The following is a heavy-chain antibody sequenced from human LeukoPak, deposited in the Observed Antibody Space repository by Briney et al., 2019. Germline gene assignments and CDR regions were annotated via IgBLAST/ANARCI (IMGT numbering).Heavy chain of an antibody. CDR1: GFTFSSYA. CDR3: AKDYDSSGYYFRGSLSGAFDI. D-gene: IGHD3-22*01. Sequence: GGSLRLSCAASGFTFSSYAMSWVRQAPGKGLEWVSAISGSGGSTYYADSVKGRFTISRDNSKNTLYLQMNSLRAEDTAVYYCAKDYDSSGYYFRGSLSGAFDIWGQGTMVTVSS. CDR2: ISGSGGST. J-gene: IGHJ3*02. V-gene: IGHV3-23*01.